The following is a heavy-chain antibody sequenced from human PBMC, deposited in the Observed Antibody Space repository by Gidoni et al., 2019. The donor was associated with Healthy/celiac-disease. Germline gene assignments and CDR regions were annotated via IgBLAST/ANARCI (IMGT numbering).Heavy chain of an antibody. J-gene: IGHJ4*02. D-gene: IGHD1-26*01. CDR2: ISSSSSYI. CDR3: ARDPLYSGSYYTLDY. CDR1: GVTFSSYS. V-gene: IGHV3-21*01. Sequence: EVQLVESGGGLVKPGGSLRLSCAASGVTFSSYSMNWVRQAPGKGLEWVSSISSSSSYIYYADSVKGRFTISRDNAKNSLYLQMNSLRAEDTAVYYCARDPLYSGSYYTLDYWGQGTLVTVSS.